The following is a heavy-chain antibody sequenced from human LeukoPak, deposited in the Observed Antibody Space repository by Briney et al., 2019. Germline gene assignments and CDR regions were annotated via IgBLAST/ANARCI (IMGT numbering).Heavy chain of an antibody. V-gene: IGHV1-8*02. CDR1: GGTFSSYA. CDR2: MNPNSGNT. Sequence: ASVKVSCKASGGTFSSYAINWVRQATGQGLEWMGWMNPNSGNTGYAHKFQGRVTMTRNTSISTAYMELSSLRSEDTAVYYCARGQGSPFDYWGQGTLVTVSS. J-gene: IGHJ4*02. CDR3: ARGQGSPFDY. D-gene: IGHD6-13*01.